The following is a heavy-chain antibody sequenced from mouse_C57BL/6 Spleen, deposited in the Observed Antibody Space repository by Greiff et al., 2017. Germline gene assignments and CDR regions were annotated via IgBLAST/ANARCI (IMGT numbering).Heavy chain of an antibody. Sequence: QVQLQQSGPGLVAPSQSLSITCTVSGFSLTSYAISWVRQPPGKGLEWLGVIWTGGGTNYYSAPKSRLSISKDNSKSQVFLKMNSLQTDDTARDYCASLDSSGFYAMDYWGQGTSVTVSS. CDR1: GFSLTSYA. D-gene: IGHD3-2*02. CDR2: IWTGGGT. CDR3: ASLDSSGFYAMDY. J-gene: IGHJ4*01. V-gene: IGHV2-9-1*01.